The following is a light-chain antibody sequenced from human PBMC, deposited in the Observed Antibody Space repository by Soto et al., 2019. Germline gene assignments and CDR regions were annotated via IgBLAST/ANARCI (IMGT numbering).Light chain of an antibody. Sequence: EIVMTQSPATVSVSPGERASLSCRASQSVSSDLAWYQQKPGQAPRLLIYGASTRATGISARFSGSGSGTEFTPTISSLQSEDFAVYYCQQYNDWPRTFGQGTKV. CDR3: QQYNDWPRT. CDR1: QSVSSD. V-gene: IGKV3-15*01. CDR2: GAS. J-gene: IGKJ1*01.